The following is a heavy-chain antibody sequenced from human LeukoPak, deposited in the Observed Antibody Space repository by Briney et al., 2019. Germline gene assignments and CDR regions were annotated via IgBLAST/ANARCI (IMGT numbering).Heavy chain of an antibody. J-gene: IGHJ4*02. CDR3: ASDDCSGGSCYSGY. Sequence: GGSLRLSCADSGFTFSNAWMSWVRQAPGKGLEWVANIKQDGSEKYYVDSVKGRFTISRDNAKNSVYLQMNSLRAEDTAVYYCASDDCSGGSCYSGYWGQGTLVTVSS. D-gene: IGHD2-15*01. V-gene: IGHV3-7*01. CDR1: GFTFSNAW. CDR2: IKQDGSEK.